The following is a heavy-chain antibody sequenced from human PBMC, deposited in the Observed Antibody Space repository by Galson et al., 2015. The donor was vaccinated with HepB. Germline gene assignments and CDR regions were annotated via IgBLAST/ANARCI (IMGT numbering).Heavy chain of an antibody. J-gene: IGHJ4*02. D-gene: IGHD1-1*01. V-gene: IGHV3-33*01. CDR1: GLIFRYYG. Sequence: SRRLSCAASGLIFRYYGMRGVRQLPGKGLEGVAIIYYYGGNHYYADSVRGRITITKDNSKNTLYLQMNSLRPDDTAIYYCATSNPSVEISDDWGQGTLVTVSS. CDR2: IYYYGGNH. CDR3: ATSNPSVEISDD.